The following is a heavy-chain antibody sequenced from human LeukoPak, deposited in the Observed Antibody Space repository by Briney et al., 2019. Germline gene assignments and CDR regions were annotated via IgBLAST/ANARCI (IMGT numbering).Heavy chain of an antibody. V-gene: IGHV3-30*18. J-gene: IGHJ4*02. CDR1: GFTFSSYG. Sequence: GGSLRLSCAASGFTFSSYGMHWVRQAPGKGLEWVAVISYDGSNKYYADSVKGRFTISRDNSKNTLYLQMNSLRAEDTAVYYCAKESILEWLLYGPFDYWDQGTLVTVSS. CDR3: AKESILEWLLYGPFDY. D-gene: IGHD3-3*01. CDR2: ISYDGSNK.